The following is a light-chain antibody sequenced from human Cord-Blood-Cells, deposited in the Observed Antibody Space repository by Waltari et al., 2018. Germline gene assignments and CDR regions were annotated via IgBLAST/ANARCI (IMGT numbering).Light chain of an antibody. Sequence: EIVLTQSPGTLSLSPWERATLSCRASQSVSSSYLAWYQQKPGQAPRLLIYGASSRATGIPDRFSGSGSGTDFTLTISRLEPEDFAVYYCQQYGSSPSYTFGQGTKLEIK. V-gene: IGKV3-20*01. J-gene: IGKJ2*01. CDR1: QSVSSSY. CDR2: GAS. CDR3: QQYGSSPSYT.